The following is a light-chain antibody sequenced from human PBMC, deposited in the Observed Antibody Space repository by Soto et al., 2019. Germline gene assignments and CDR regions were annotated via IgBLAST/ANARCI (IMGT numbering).Light chain of an antibody. CDR3: SSYTTSSTYV. CDR1: SSDVGGYNY. Sequence: ALTQPASVSGSPGQSITISCTGTSSDVGGYNYVSWYQQHPGKAPKLMIYDVTNRPSGVSDRFSGSKSGYTASLTISGLQAEDEADYYCSSYTTSSTYVFGTGTKLTVL. V-gene: IGLV2-14*03. CDR2: DVT. J-gene: IGLJ1*01.